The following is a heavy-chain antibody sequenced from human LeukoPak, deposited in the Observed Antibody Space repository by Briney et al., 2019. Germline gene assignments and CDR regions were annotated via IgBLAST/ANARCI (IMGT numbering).Heavy chain of an antibody. J-gene: IGHJ3*02. V-gene: IGHV3-15*01. CDR3: TTVRDSSGYYGGVNAFDI. Sequence: GGSLRLSCAASGFTFSNAWMSWVRQAPGKGLEWVGRIKSKTDGGTTDYAAPVKGRFTISRDDSKNTLYLQMNSLKTEDTAVYYCTTVRDSSGYYGGVNAFDIWGQGTMVTVSS. CDR1: GFTFSNAW. CDR2: IKSKTDGGTT. D-gene: IGHD3-22*01.